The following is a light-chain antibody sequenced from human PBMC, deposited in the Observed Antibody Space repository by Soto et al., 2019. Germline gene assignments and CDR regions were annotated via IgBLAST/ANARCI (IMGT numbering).Light chain of an antibody. J-gene: IGKJ1*01. V-gene: IGKV3-20*01. CDR2: GTS. Sequence: EIVLTQSPASLSLSPGERATLSCRASQSVSSYFAWYQQRPGQAPRLLIYGTSSRATGIPDRFSGSGSGTDFTLTISSLDPEDFAVYYCQQYGGSRWTFGQGTKVDIK. CDR1: QSVSSY. CDR3: QQYGGSRWT.